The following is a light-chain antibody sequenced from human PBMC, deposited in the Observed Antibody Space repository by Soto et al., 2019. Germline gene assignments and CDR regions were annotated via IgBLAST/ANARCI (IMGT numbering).Light chain of an antibody. Sequence: MVLTQSPGTLSLSPGERATLSCRASQNVNSNHIAWYQQKPGQAPRHLIHGPSSRATGIPERFSGSGSGTDFTLIISRLEPEGFAVYFCHQFGSSPQTFGHATKVEIK. CDR1: QNVNSNH. CDR2: GPS. CDR3: HQFGSSPQT. J-gene: IGKJ1*01. V-gene: IGKV3-20*01.